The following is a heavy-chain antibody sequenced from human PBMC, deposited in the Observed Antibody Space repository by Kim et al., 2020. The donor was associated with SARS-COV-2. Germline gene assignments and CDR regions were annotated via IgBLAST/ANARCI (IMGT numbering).Heavy chain of an antibody. J-gene: IGHJ4*02. D-gene: IGHD6-19*01. CDR3: AKEGPPVAGDFDY. CDR2: LNGGGDTT. CDR1: GFTFSTNA. Sequence: GGSLRLSCPASGFTFSTNAMSWIRQAPGKGLEWVSALNGGGDTTFYAESVKGQFTISRDNSKNTVYLQMNSLRTEDTAVYYCAKEGPPVAGDFDYWGQGTLVTVSS. V-gene: IGHV3-23*01.